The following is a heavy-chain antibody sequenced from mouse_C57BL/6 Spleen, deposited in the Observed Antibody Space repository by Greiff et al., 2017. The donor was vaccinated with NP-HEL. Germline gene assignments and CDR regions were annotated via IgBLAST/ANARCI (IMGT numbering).Heavy chain of an antibody. V-gene: IGHV1-55*01. CDR2: IYPGSGST. Sequence: QVQLQQPGAELVKPGASVKMSCKASGYTFTSYWITWVKQRPGQGLEWLGDIYPGSGSTNYNEKFKSKATLTVDTSSSTAYMQLSSLTSEDSAVYYCAKKWGDYYGSSPWYFDVWGTGTTVTVSS. CDR1: GYTFTSYW. D-gene: IGHD1-1*01. CDR3: AKKWGDYYGSSPWYFDV. J-gene: IGHJ1*03.